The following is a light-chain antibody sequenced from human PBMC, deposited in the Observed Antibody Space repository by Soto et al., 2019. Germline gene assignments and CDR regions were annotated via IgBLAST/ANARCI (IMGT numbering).Light chain of an antibody. Sequence: QPVLTQSTSASASLGSSVKLTCTLSSGHTTYIIAWHQQQPGKAPRYLMELEGSGSYNKGSGIPDRFSGSRSGADRYLTISTRLCEDEADYYCETWDSNTWVFGGGTKLTVL. J-gene: IGLJ3*02. CDR2: LEGSGSY. CDR3: ETWDSNTWV. V-gene: IGLV4-60*02. CDR1: SGHTTYI.